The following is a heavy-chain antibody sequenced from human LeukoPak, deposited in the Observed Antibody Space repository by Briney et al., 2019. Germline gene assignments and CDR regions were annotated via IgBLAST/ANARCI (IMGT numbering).Heavy chain of an antibody. V-gene: IGHV3-48*01. CDR3: ARDFNVGYDFDY. CDR2: ISTTSSAT. D-gene: IGHD1-1*01. CDR1: GFRFSGYS. J-gene: IGHJ4*02. Sequence: GGSLRLSCAASGFRFSGYSMNWVRQAPGKGLEWVSYISTTSSATYYAASVKGRFTISGDNAKNSLYLQMNSLRAEDTAVYYYARDFNVGYDFDYWGQGTLVTVSS.